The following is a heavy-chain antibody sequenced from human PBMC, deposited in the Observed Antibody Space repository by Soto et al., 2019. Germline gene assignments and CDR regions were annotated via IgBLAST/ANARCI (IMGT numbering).Heavy chain of an antibody. Sequence: QVQLVQSGSEVKKPGASVKVSCKSFGYSFTSFDVHWVRQASGQGLEWMGWMNPNSGNTDYAQRFQGRATMTRNTPINTAYMELNSLTSDDTAVYYCARGDWVGNWLDPWGQGTLVTVSS. CDR3: ARGDWVGNWLDP. CDR2: MNPNSGNT. J-gene: IGHJ5*02. V-gene: IGHV1-8*02. CDR1: GYSFTSFD. D-gene: IGHD3-9*01.